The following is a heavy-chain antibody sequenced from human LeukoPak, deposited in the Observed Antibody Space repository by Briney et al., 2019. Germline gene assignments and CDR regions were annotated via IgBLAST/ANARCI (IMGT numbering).Heavy chain of an antibody. D-gene: IGHD2-15*01. J-gene: IGHJ4*02. CDR3: ARDVLNRCIGGICPIDD. Sequence: ASVKVSCKASGYTFTRYGITWVRQAPGQGLEWMGWIGTYDGGTYYAQKFQGRVTMTRDTSTNTAYMELRGLRSDDTALYYCARDVLNRCIGGICPIDDWGQGTLVTVSS. V-gene: IGHV1-18*04. CDR1: GYTFTRYG. CDR2: IGTYDGGT.